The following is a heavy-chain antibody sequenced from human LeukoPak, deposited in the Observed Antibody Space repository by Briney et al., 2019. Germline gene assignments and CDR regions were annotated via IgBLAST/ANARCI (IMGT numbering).Heavy chain of an antibody. V-gene: IGHV3-21*01. CDR3: ARDILQRLVRSYYYYGMDV. CDR2: ISSSSSYI. D-gene: IGHD6-13*01. J-gene: IGHJ6*02. CDR1: GFTFSSYS. Sequence: GGSLRLSCAASGFTFSSYSMNWVRQAPGKGLEWVSSISSSSSYIYYADSVKGRFTISGDNAKNSLYLQMNSLRAEDTAVYYCARDILQRLVRSYYYYGMDVWGQGTTVTVSS.